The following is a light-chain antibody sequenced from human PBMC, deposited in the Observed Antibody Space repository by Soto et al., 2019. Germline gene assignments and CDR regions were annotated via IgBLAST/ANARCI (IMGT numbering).Light chain of an antibody. J-gene: IGLJ1*01. Sequence: QSALTQPASVSGSPGQSITISCTGTSSDVGSYNLVSWYQQLPGKAPKLMIYEGNKRPSVVSNRFSGSKSVNTASLTISGLQAEDEADYYCCSYAGRSTYVFGTGTKVTVL. V-gene: IGLV2-23*01. CDR2: EGN. CDR1: SSDVGSYNL. CDR3: CSYAGRSTYV.